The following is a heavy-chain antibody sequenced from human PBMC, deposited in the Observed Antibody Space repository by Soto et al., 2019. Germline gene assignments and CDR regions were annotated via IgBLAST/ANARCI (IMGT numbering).Heavy chain of an antibody. CDR2: IIDSGGST. J-gene: IGHJ6*02. CDR1: GFPFISCG. V-gene: IGHV3-23*01. Sequence: GGPLRLSCAAAGFPFISCGRGWVRKDTGKGLEWVSDIIDSGGSTYYADSVKGRFTISRDNSKSTLYLQMNSLRAEDTALYYCAEGRSYYYYYGVDVWGQGTTVTVSS. CDR3: AEGRSYYYYYGVDV.